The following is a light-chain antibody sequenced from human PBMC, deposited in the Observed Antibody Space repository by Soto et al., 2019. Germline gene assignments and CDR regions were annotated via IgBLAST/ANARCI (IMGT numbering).Light chain of an antibody. CDR1: QSISSW. CDR2: NAS. J-gene: IGKJ2*01. CDR3: QQYNSYPYT. V-gene: IGKV1-5*03. Sequence: DIQMTQSPSTLSASVGDRVTITCRASQSISSWLAWYQQKSGKAPKVLIYNASSLESGGPSRFSGSGSGTQFTLTISSLQPDDFATYYCQQYNSYPYTFGQGTKLEIK.